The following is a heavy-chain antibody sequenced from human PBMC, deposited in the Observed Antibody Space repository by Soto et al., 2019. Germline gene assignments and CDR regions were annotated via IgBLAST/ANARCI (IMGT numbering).Heavy chain of an antibody. D-gene: IGHD3-22*01. CDR1: GGTFSSYA. V-gene: IGHV1-69*13. CDR2: IIPIFGTA. Sequence: SVKVSCKASGGTFSSYAISWVRQAPGQGLEWMGGIIPIFGTANYAQKFQGRVTITADESTSTAYMELSSLRSEDTAVYYCARDSVTYYYDSGGPRGFDYWGQGTLVTVSS. J-gene: IGHJ4*02. CDR3: ARDSVTYYYDSGGPRGFDY.